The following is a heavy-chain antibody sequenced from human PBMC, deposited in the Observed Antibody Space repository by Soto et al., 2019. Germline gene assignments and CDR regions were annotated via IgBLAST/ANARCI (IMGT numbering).Heavy chain of an antibody. V-gene: IGHV3-74*01. J-gene: IGHJ5*02. CDR1: GFSFNSFF. CDR2: ISNDGTAA. CDR3: VRDQDSRGYSVFNL. D-gene: IGHD3-22*01. Sequence: GGSLRLSCEASGFSFNSFFMHWVRQGPGKGLEWVSRISNDGTAASYADSVQGRFTVSRDNSKTTVYLQMNRLRPEDTAVYFCVRDQDSRGYSVFNLWGQGTQVTVSS.